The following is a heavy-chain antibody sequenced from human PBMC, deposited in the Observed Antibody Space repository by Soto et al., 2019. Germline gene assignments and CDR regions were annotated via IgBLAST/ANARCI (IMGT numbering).Heavy chain of an antibody. V-gene: IGHV4-39*01. CDR3: ASFYGDYPNFDY. CDR2: IYYSGST. J-gene: IGHJ4*02. CDR1: GGSISSSSYY. Sequence: QLQLQESGPGLVKPSETLSLTCTVSGGSISSSSYYWGWIRQPPGKGLEWIGSIYYSGSTYYNPSLKSRVTISVDTSKNQFSLKLSSVTAADTAVYYCASFYGDYPNFDYWGQGTLVTVSS. D-gene: IGHD4-17*01.